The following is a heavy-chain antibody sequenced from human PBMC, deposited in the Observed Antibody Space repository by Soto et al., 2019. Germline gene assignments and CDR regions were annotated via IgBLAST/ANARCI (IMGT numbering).Heavy chain of an antibody. D-gene: IGHD2-15*01. CDR3: ARDGNRHDFDF. CDR1: GYTFTTYF. Sequence: ASVKVSCKTSGYTFTTYFVHWPRQAPGQGLEWLGRIHPSAGITIYAQKFQGRVTITRDTSTTTVYMELSSLRSGDTAVYYCARDGNRHDFDFWGQGTLVTVSS. CDR2: IHPSAGIT. J-gene: IGHJ4*02. V-gene: IGHV1-46*01.